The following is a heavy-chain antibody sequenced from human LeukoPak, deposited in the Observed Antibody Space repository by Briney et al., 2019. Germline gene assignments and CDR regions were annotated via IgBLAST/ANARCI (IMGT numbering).Heavy chain of an antibody. V-gene: IGHV3-21*01. CDR1: GFTFSSYS. D-gene: IGHD2-2*01. Sequence: PGVSLRLSCAASGFTFSSYSMNWVRQAPGKGLEWVSSISSSSSYIYYADSVKGRFTISRDNAKNSLYLQMNSLRAEDTAVYYCARDPGYCSSTSCWGYYFDYWGQGTLVTVSS. J-gene: IGHJ4*02. CDR2: ISSSSSYI. CDR3: ARDPGYCSSTSCWGYYFDY.